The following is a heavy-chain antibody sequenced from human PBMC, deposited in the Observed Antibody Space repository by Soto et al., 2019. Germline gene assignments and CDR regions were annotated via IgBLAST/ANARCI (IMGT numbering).Heavy chain of an antibody. Sequence: QVQLVESGGGVVQPGRSLRLSCAASGFTFSSYGMHWVRQAPGKGLEWVAVIWYDGSNKYYADSVKGRFTISRDNSKNTLYLQMNSLRAEDTAVYYCVRARNTAMNAFDIWGQGTMVTVSS. CDR3: VRARNTAMNAFDI. J-gene: IGHJ3*02. V-gene: IGHV3-33*01. D-gene: IGHD5-18*01. CDR1: GFTFSSYG. CDR2: IWYDGSNK.